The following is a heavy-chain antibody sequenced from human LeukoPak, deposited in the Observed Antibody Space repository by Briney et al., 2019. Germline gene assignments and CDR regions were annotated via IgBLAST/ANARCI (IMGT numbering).Heavy chain of an antibody. V-gene: IGHV4-61*01. CDR1: GDSVSNGSYY. CDR2: IYYSGST. CDR3: ARASAVAGMVDY. Sequence: KPSETLSLTCTVYGDSVSNGSYYWSWIRQPPGKGLEWIGYIYYSGSTNCSPSLKSRVTISVDTSKNQFSLNLSSVTAADTAVYYCARASAVAGMVDYWGQGTLVTVSS. D-gene: IGHD6-19*01. J-gene: IGHJ4*02.